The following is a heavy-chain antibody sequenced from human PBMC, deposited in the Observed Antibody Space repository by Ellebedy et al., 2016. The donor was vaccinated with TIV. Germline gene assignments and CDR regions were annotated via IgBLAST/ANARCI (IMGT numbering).Heavy chain of an antibody. CDR1: VGSFSGYY. V-gene: IGHV4-34*01. CDR3: TRGKGYCNNSRCKYNWFDP. CDR2: MNDSGST. J-gene: IGHJ5*02. Sequence: SETLSLTXAVYVGSFSGYYWNWIRQPPGRGLEWIGEMNDSGSTNYNPSLKSRVTMSIVTSNNQFSLRLTSVTAADTAIYYCTRGKGYCNNSRCKYNWFDPWGQGTLVTVSS. D-gene: IGHD2-2*01.